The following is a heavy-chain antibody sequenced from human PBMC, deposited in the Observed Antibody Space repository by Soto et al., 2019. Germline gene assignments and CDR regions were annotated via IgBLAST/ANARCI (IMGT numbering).Heavy chain of an antibody. V-gene: IGHV3-30-3*01. Sequence: PGGSLRLSCAASGFTFSSYAMHWVRQAPGKGLEWVAVISYDGSNKYYADSVKGRFTISRDNSKNTLYLQMNSLRAEDTAVYYCARDTLDCTNGVCSDYWGQGTLVTVSS. CDR1: GFTFSSYA. CDR3: ARDTLDCTNGVCSDY. CDR2: ISYDGSNK. J-gene: IGHJ4*02. D-gene: IGHD2-8*01.